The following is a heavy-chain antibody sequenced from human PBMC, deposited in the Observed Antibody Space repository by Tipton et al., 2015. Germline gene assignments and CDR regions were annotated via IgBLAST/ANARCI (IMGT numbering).Heavy chain of an antibody. CDR2: ISWNSDNI. CDR3: AKEAPGDLSGTFDS. V-gene: IGHV3-9*01. CDR1: GFNFNNYA. D-gene: IGHD1-26*01. J-gene: IGHJ4*02. Sequence: SLRLSCAGSGFNFNNYAMHWVRQAPGRGLEWVSGISWNSDNIGYADSVRGRFTISRDTANKSLHLQMNSLRPDDSAVYYCAKEAPGDLSGTFDSWGQGIPVIVSS.